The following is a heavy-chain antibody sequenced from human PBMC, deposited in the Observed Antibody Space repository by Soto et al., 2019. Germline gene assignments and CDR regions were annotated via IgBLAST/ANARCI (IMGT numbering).Heavy chain of an antibody. CDR3: ARFYYYGPGSYLLPNGMDV. V-gene: IGHV1-18*01. J-gene: IGHJ6*04. CDR1: GYTFTSYG. Sequence: ASVKVSCKASGYTFTSYGISWVRQAPGQGLEWMGWISAYNGNTNYAQKHKGRVTMTTDTSTSTAYMELRSLRSDDTAVDYCARFYYYGPGSYLLPNGMDVWGKGTMVTVSS. D-gene: IGHD3-10*01. CDR2: ISAYNGNT.